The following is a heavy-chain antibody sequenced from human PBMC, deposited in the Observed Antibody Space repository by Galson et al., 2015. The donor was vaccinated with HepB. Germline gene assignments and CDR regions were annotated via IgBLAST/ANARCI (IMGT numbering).Heavy chain of an antibody. CDR2: ANPNSGNT. V-gene: IGHV1-8*01. D-gene: IGHD3-10*01. J-gene: IGHJ6*03. Sequence: SVKVSCKASGYTFTSYDINWVRQAPGQGLEWMGWANPNSGNTGYAQKFQGRVIMTRNTSISTAYMELSNLTSEDTAVYYCARGVYYHSLTYSYYYMDVWGMGTTVTVSS. CDR1: GYTFTSYD. CDR3: ARGVYYHSLTYSYYYMDV.